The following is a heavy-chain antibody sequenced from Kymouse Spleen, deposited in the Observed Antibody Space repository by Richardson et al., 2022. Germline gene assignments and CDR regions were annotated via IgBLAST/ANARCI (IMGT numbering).Heavy chain of an antibody. D-gene: IGHD6-6*01. CDR3: ARDRSSSSYYYYYGMDV. Sequence: EVQLVESGGGVVRPGGSLRLSCAASGFTFDDYGMSWVRQAPGKGLEWVSGINWNGGSTGYADSVKGRFTISRDNAKNSLYLQMNSLRAEDTALYYCARDRSSSSYYYYYGMDVWGQGTTVTVSS. CDR1: GFTFDDYG. CDR2: INWNGGST. V-gene: IGHV3-20*d01. J-gene: IGHJ6*02.